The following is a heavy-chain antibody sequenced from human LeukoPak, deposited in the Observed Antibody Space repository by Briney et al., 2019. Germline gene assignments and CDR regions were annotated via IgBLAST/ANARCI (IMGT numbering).Heavy chain of an antibody. V-gene: IGHV1-69*02. CDR3: ARWKGEESWFDP. CDR2: IIPILGIA. CDR1: GGTFSSYT. D-gene: IGHD3-16*01. J-gene: IGHJ5*02. Sequence: SVKVSCKASGGTFSSYTISWVRQAPGQGLEWMGRIIPILGIANYAQKFQGRVTITADKSTSTAYMELSSMRSEDTAVYYCARWKGEESWFDPWGQGTLVTVSS.